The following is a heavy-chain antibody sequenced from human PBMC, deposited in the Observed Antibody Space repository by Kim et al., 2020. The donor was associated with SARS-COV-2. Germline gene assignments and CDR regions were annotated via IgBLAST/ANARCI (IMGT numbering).Heavy chain of an antibody. Sequence: GESLKISCKGFGYSFTSYWIGWVRQMPGKGLEWMGIIYPGDSDTTYSPSFQGQVTISADKSISTAYLQWSSLKASDTAMYYCARQGLLRYFDWLKGDYYYYYAMDVWGQGTTVTVSS. CDR2: IYPGDSDT. V-gene: IGHV5-51*01. CDR1: GYSFTSYW. CDR3: ARQGLLRYFDWLKGDYYYYYAMDV. D-gene: IGHD3-9*01. J-gene: IGHJ6*02.